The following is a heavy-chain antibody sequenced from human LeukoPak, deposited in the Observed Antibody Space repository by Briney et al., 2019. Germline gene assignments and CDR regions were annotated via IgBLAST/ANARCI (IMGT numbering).Heavy chain of an antibody. V-gene: IGHV3-21*01. CDR2: ISSSSSYI. CDR3: ARVIGYVFSDY. Sequence: GGSLRLSCAASGFTFSSYSTNWVRQAPGKGLEWVSSISSSSSYIYYADSVKGRFTISRDNAKNSLYLQMNSLRAEDTAVYYCARVIGYVFSDYWGQGTLVTVSS. J-gene: IGHJ4*02. CDR1: GFTFSSYS. D-gene: IGHD3-16*01.